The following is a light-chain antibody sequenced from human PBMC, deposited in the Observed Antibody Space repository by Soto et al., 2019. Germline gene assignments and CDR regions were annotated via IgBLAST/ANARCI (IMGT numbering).Light chain of an antibody. CDR2: DAS. J-gene: IGKJ2*01. CDR3: QQYNSYSLYT. V-gene: IGKV1-5*01. CDR1: QSISSW. Sequence: DIQMTQSPSTLSASVGDRVTITCRASQSISSWLAWYQQKPGKAPKLLIYDASSLESGVPSRFSGSGSGTHFTLTISSLQPDDFATYYCQQYNSYSLYTFGQGTKLEIK.